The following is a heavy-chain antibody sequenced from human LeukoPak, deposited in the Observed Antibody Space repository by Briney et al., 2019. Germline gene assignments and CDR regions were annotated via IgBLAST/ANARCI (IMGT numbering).Heavy chain of an antibody. CDR3: ARDFLGAHRYFDWLLYERYFDY. CDR2: ISSSSSTI. CDR1: GFTFSSYS. V-gene: IGHV3-48*02. D-gene: IGHD3-9*01. Sequence: PGGSLRLSCAASGFTFSSYSMNWVRQAPGKGLEWVSCISSSSSTIYYADSVKGRFTISRDNAKNSLYLQMNSLRDEDTAVYYCARDFLGAHRYFDWLLYERYFDYWGQGTLVTVSS. J-gene: IGHJ4*02.